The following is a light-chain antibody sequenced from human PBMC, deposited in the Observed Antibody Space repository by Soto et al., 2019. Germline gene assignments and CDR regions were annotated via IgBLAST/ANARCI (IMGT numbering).Light chain of an antibody. Sequence: EIVMTQSPATLSGSPGERDTLSCRASQSVITNLAWYQQKPGQAHRLLIYGAYTRATGIQARFSGSGSGTEFTLTISSLQSEDFEVYYCKQRSNWPDAFGQGTRLEIK. V-gene: IGKV3-15*01. CDR1: QSVITN. CDR2: GAY. CDR3: KQRSNWPDA. J-gene: IGKJ5*01.